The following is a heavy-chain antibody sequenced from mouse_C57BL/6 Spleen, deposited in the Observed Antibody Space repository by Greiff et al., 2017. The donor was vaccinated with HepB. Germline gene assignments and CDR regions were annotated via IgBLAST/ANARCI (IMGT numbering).Heavy chain of an antibody. D-gene: IGHD1-1*01. J-gene: IGHJ4*01. CDR2: ISYDGSN. V-gene: IGHV3-6*01. CDR3: ARGGYYGDYAMDY. CDR1: GYSITSGYY. Sequence: ESGPGLVKPSQSLSLTCSVTGYSITSGYYWNWIRQFPGNKLEWMGYISYDGSNNYNPSLKNRISITRDTSKNQFFLKLNSVTTEDTATYYCARGGYYGDYAMDYWGQGTSVTVSS.